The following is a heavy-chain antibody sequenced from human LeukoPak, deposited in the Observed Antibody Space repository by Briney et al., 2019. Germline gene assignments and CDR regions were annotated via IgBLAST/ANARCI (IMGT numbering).Heavy chain of an antibody. CDR2: INPNSGGT. D-gene: IGHD5-24*01. CDR3: ARDRGLDGYNHFHFDY. V-gene: IGHV1-2*02. J-gene: IGHJ4*02. CDR1: GYTFTIYD. Sequence: VASVKVSCKASGYTFTIYDINWVRQAPGQGLEWMGWINPNSGGTNYAQKFQGRVTMTRDTSISTAYMELSRLRSDDTAVYYCARDRGLDGYNHFHFDYWGQGTLVTVSS.